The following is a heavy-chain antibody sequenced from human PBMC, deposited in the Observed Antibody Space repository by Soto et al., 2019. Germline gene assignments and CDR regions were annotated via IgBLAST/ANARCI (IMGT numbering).Heavy chain of an antibody. CDR2: MNPNSGNT. J-gene: IGHJ5*02. V-gene: IGHV1-8*01. D-gene: IGHD2-15*01. CDR3: ARGPVDCSGGSCYSVGWFDP. CDR1: GYTFTSYD. Sequence: QVQLVQSGAEVKKPGASVKVSCKASGYTFTSYDINWVRQATEQGLEWMGWMNPNSGNTGYAQKFQGRVTMTRNTSISTAYMELSSLRSEDTAVYYCARGPVDCSGGSCYSVGWFDPWGQGTLVTVSS.